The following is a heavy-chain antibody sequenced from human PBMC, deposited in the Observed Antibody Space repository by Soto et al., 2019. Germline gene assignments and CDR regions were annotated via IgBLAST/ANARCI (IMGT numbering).Heavy chain of an antibody. CDR2: IIPILGIA. CDR3: ARDQDSSGWYGSFDY. CDR1: GYTFTSYY. V-gene: IGHV1-69*04. Sequence: GASVKVSCKASGYTFTSYYMHWVRQAPGQRLERTGRIIPILGIANYAKKFQGRVTITADKSTSTAYMELSSLRSEDTAVYYCARDQDSSGWYGSFDYWGQGTLVTVSS. D-gene: IGHD6-19*01. J-gene: IGHJ4*02.